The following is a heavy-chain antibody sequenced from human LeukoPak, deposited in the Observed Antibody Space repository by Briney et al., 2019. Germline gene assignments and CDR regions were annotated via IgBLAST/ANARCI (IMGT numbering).Heavy chain of an antibody. V-gene: IGHV4-4*07. J-gene: IGHJ4*02. CDR1: GGSISSYY. Sequence: PSETLSLTCTVSGGSISSYYWSWIRQPPGKGLEWIGRIYTSGSTNYNPSLKSRVTMSVDTSKNQFSLKLSSVTAADTAVDYCARDGGSGWGGLGLDYWGQGTLVTVSS. CDR3: ARDGGSGWGGLGLDY. CDR2: IYTSGST. D-gene: IGHD6-19*01.